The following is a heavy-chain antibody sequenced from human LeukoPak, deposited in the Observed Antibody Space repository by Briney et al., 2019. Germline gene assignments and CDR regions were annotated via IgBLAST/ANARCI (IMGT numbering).Heavy chain of an antibody. D-gene: IGHD3-9*01. CDR3: ARSDRDSDWFIDDY. J-gene: IGHJ4*02. CDR2: TDTTSQYI. V-gene: IGHV3-21*01. Sequence: GGSLRLSYAASGFTFSSYNMNWVRQSPGKGLEWVASTDTTSQYIFYPDSVKGRFTISRDNTRNSLYLQMHSLRAEDSGLYYCARSDRDSDWFIDDYWGQGTLVTVSS. CDR1: GFTFSSYN.